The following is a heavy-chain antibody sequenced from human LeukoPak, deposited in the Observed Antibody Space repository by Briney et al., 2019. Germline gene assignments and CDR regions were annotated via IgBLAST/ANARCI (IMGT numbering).Heavy chain of an antibody. D-gene: IGHD1-26*01. V-gene: IGHV1-2*02. CDR2: INPHSGGT. J-gene: IGHJ4*02. CDR3: ARASGGSYWYYFDC. Sequence: GASVKVSCKASGYTFTGYCFHWVRQAPGQGLEWIGWINPHSGGTKYAQNFQGRVTMTRDTSISTAYMELSRLRSEDTAVYYCARASGGSYWYYFDCWGQGTLVTVSS. CDR1: GYTFTGYC.